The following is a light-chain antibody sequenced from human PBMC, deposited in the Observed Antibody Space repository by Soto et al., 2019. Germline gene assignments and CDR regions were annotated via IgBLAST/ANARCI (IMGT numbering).Light chain of an antibody. CDR2: ATS. V-gene: IGKV1-27*01. CDR1: QDIRNS. CDR3: QNYNSAPLT. J-gene: IGKJ4*01. Sequence: DIQMTQSPSSLSASVGDRGTITCRASQDIRNSLAWYQQKPGKVPKVLIYATSILQSGVPARFSGSGSETDFTLTISSLQPEDVATYYCQNYNSAPLTFGGGTKVEI.